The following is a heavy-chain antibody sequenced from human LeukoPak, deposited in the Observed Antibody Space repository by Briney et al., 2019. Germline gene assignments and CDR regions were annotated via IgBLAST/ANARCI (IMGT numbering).Heavy chain of an antibody. CDR3: ARGRGDSKGTSFDF. D-gene: IGHD3-22*01. J-gene: IGHJ4*02. CDR2: IYHTGSA. V-gene: IGHV4-59*01. CDR1: GGSMNNYY. Sequence: PSETLSLTCTVSGGSMNNYYWSWIRQSPGKGLEWVGYIYHTGSATYKPSLKSRVTLSVDTSKNQFSLRLNSVTAADTAVYYCARGRGDSKGTSFDFWGQGTLVTVSS.